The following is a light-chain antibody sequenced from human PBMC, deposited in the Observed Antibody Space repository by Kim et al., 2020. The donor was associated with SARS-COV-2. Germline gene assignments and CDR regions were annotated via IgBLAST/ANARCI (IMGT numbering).Light chain of an antibody. J-gene: IGLJ3*02. CDR3: QVWDSSSDHWV. CDR2: YVS. Sequence: APGKDARYPGGASNIGSEGVAWFRNRLGQAPVLIIYYVSHRPSGIPQRFSASTSGNTATLTTSRVEAGDEADYYCQVWDSSSDHWVFGGGTRLTVL. V-gene: IGLV3-21*04. CDR1: NIGSEG.